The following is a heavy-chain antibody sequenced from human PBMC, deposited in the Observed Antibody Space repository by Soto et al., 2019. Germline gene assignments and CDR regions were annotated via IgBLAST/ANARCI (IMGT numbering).Heavy chain of an antibody. D-gene: IGHD6-13*01. V-gene: IGHV6-1*01. Sequence: QTLALTRAFSGATLSAHSAAPNWIRQSPSRGLEWLGRTYYRSKWNYDYAESVKSRMTITPDTSNNHFSLQLNSVTPEDTAVYYCARQPLATLALYGTDFWGQGTTVTASS. CDR1: GATLSAHSAA. CDR2: TYYRSKWNY. CDR3: ARQPLATLALYGTDF. J-gene: IGHJ6*02.